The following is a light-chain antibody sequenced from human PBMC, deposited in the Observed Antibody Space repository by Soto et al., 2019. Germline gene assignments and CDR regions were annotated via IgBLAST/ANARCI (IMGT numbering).Light chain of an antibody. CDR1: QSISNY. Sequence: DIPMTQSPSSLSASVGVRVTITCRASQSISNYLNWYQQKPGKAPKLLIYAASSMQSGVPSRFSGSGSETDFTLTISSLQPDDSATYYCQQSFSPLWTFGQGTKVEV. V-gene: IGKV1-39*01. CDR2: AAS. CDR3: QQSFSPLWT. J-gene: IGKJ1*01.